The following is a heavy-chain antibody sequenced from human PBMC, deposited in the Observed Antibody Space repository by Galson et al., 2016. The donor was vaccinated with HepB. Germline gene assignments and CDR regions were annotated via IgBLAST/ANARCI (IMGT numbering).Heavy chain of an antibody. D-gene: IGHD3-3*01. Sequence: SLRLSCAASGFTFMSYNMNWVRQAPGKGPEWISYISATGTTIEYADSAKGRFTISRDNAKNSLYLQMNSLRAEDTAVYYCARHSRATFGEPNWFDPWGQGTLVTVSS. CDR3: ARHSRATFGEPNWFDP. CDR2: ISATGTTI. V-gene: IGHV3-48*03. CDR1: GFTFMSYN. J-gene: IGHJ5*02.